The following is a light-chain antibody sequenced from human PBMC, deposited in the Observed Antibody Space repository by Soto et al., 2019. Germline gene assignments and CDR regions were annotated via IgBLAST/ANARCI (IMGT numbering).Light chain of an antibody. J-gene: IGKJ1*01. Sequence: EIVLTQSPGTLSLSPGERATLSCRASQSISSRYLSWFEQKPGQAPRLLIYGASTRATGIPDRFTGRGSGTDLSLTISSLDPEDFGGYYCPQYGISPRTFGQGTKVEIK. CDR1: QSISSRY. CDR2: GAS. V-gene: IGKV3-20*01. CDR3: PQYGISPRT.